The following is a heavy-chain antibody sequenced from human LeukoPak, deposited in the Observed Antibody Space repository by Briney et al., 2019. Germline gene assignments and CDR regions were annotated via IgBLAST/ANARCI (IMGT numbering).Heavy chain of an antibody. V-gene: IGHV3-21*01. CDR3: ARDYGGNPPPDY. Sequence: GGSLRLSCAASGFTFSSYSMNWVRQAPGKGLEWVSSISSSSSYIYYADSVKGRFTISRDNAKNSLYLQMNSLRAEDTAVYYCARDYGGNPPPDYWGQGTLVTVSS. CDR2: ISSSSSYI. CDR1: GFTFSSYS. D-gene: IGHD4-23*01. J-gene: IGHJ4*02.